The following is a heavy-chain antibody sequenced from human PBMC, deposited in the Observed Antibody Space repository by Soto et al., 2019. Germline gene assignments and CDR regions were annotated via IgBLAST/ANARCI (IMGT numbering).Heavy chain of an antibody. Sequence: GGSLRLSCAASGFTFSNAWMNWVRQAPGKGLEWVGRIKSKTDGGTTDYAAPAKGRFTISRDDSKNTLYLQMNSLKTEDTALYYCTTPGLRFLSEFDYWGQGTLVTVSS. J-gene: IGHJ4*02. CDR1: GFTFSNAW. V-gene: IGHV3-15*07. CDR3: TTPGLRFLSEFDY. D-gene: IGHD3-3*01. CDR2: IKSKTDGGTT.